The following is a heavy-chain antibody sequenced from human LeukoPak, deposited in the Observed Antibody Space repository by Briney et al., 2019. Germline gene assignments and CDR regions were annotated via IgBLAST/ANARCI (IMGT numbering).Heavy chain of an antibody. Sequence: SETLSLTCAVYGGSFSGYYWSWIRQPPGKGLEWIGEINHSGSTNYNPSLKSRVTISVDTSKNQFSLKLSSVTAADTAVYYCAGMDTAMVFDYWGQGTLVTVSS. CDR2: INHSGST. D-gene: IGHD5-18*01. J-gene: IGHJ4*02. CDR3: AGMDTAMVFDY. CDR1: GGSFSGYY. V-gene: IGHV4-34*01.